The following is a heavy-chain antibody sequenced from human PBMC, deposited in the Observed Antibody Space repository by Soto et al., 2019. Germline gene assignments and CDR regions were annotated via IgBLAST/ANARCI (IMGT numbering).Heavy chain of an antibody. J-gene: IGHJ6*03. CDR1: GLTFSAYS. D-gene: IGHD3-10*01. V-gene: IGHV3-48*01. CDR3: AIDSGSTYYCYYMDV. Sequence: PGGSLRLSCVASGLTFSAYSMNWVRQAPGTGLEWVSYISSSSSIIYYADSVKGRFTISRDNAKKSLYLQMNSLRAEDTAIYYCAIDSGSTYYCYYMDVWGQGTTVTGSS. CDR2: ISSSSSII.